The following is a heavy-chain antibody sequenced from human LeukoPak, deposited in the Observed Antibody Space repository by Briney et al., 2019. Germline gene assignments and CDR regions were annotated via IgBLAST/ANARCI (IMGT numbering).Heavy chain of an antibody. V-gene: IGHV3-7*01. CDR3: ARDRSISGVVTLDY. Sequence: TGGSLRLSCAASGFRFSDSCMTWVRQAPGKGLEWVANIRQDGSEKYYVDSVKGRFTISRDNAKNSVYLQMNSLRAEDTAVYYCARDRSISGVVTLDYWGQGTLVTVSS. D-gene: IGHD3-3*01. CDR2: IRQDGSEK. J-gene: IGHJ4*02. CDR1: GFRFSDSC.